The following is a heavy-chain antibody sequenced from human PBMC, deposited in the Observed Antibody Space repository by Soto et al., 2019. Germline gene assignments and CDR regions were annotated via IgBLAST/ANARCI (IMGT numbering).Heavy chain of an antibody. D-gene: IGHD4-17*01. CDR2: ISGSGGST. J-gene: IGHJ6*02. CDR1: GFTFSSYA. Sequence: WGSLRLSCAASGFTFSSYAMSWVRQAPGKGLEWVSAISGSGGSTYYADSVKGRFTISRDNSKNTLYLQMNSLRAEDTAVYYCAKHMTTVTRKGYYYGMDVWGQGTTVTVSS. CDR3: AKHMTTVTRKGYYYGMDV. V-gene: IGHV3-23*01.